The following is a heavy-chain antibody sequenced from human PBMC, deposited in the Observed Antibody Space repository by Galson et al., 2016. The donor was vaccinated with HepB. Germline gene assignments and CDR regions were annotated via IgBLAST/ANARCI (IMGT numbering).Heavy chain of an antibody. CDR3: ARGAGIAVADYFYYYAFDV. CDR1: GYTFTTYD. Sequence: SVKVSCKASGYTFTTYDINWVRQATGRGLEWMGWVNTNSGNTGYAQKFQGRVTMSRNSSINTAYMELTSLRSEDTAVYYCARGAGIAVADYFYYYAFDVWGQGTAVTVSS. V-gene: IGHV1-8*01. CDR2: VNTNSGNT. D-gene: IGHD6-19*01. J-gene: IGHJ6*02.